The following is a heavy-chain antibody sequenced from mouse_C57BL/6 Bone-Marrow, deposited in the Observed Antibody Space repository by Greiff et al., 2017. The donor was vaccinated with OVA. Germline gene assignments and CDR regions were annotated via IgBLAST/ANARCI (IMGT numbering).Heavy chain of an antibody. CDR2: IWRGGST. V-gene: IGHV2-5*01. J-gene: IGHJ4*01. CDR3: APFTTVVATGAMDY. CDR1: GFSLTSYG. Sequence: VQVVESGPGLVQPSQSLSITCTVSGFSLTSYGVHWVRQSPGKGLEWLGVIWRGGSTDYNAAFMSRLSITKDNSKSQVFFKMNSLQADDTAIYYCAPFTTVVATGAMDYWGQGTSVTVSS. D-gene: IGHD1-1*01.